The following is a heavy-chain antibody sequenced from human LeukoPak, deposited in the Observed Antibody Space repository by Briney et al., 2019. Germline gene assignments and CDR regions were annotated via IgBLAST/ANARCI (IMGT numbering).Heavy chain of an antibody. CDR2: IHTSWTT. D-gene: IGHD3-16*01. Sequence: PSETLSLTCTVSGDSMSSYYWNFIRQPAGKGLEWIGRIHTSWTTYYNPSLKSRITTSVDTSRNQFSLRLTSVTAADTAVYYCARGDYYDGGGRNWFDPWGQGTLVTVSS. V-gene: IGHV4-4*07. J-gene: IGHJ5*02. CDR1: GDSMSSYY. CDR3: ARGDYYDGGGRNWFDP.